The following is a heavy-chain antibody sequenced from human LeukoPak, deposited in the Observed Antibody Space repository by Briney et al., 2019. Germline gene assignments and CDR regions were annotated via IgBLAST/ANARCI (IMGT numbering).Heavy chain of an antibody. J-gene: IGHJ4*02. CDR2: IIPIFGTT. Sequence: ASVKVSCKASGYTFTSYAISWVRQAPGQGLEWMGGIIPIFGTTNYARKFRGRVTLTGDKSTSTAYMELSSLRSEDTAVYYCARDNDSRDPPHFDYWGQGTLVTVSS. V-gene: IGHV1-69*06. D-gene: IGHD3-16*01. CDR1: GYTFTSYA. CDR3: ARDNDSRDPPHFDY.